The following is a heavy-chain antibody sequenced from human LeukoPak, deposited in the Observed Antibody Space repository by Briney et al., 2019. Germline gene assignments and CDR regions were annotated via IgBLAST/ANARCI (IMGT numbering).Heavy chain of an antibody. Sequence: PGGSLRLSCAASGFTFSSYSMNWVRQAPGKGLEWLSYISSSSKTIYYEDSVKGRFTISRDNAKNSLCLQMNSLRAEDTAVYYCARDFYGGSQERRTLNDYWGQGTLVTVSS. J-gene: IGHJ4*02. V-gene: IGHV3-48*01. CDR3: ARDFYGGSQERRTLNDY. CDR1: GFTFSSYS. CDR2: ISSSSKTI. D-gene: IGHD4-23*01.